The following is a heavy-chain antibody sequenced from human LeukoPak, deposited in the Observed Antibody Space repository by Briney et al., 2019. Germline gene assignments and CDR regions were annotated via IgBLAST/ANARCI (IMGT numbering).Heavy chain of an antibody. J-gene: IGHJ3*01. CDR3: ARDRLTSSSFRHYYDTAGYQSDAFDL. D-gene: IGHD3-22*01. Sequence: ASVNVSFKASGYTFTGYYMHWVRQAPGQGLEWMGWINPNSGGTNYAQKVQGRVTMTTDTSTTTAYMELRSLRSDDTAVYYCARDRLTSSSFRHYYDTAGYQSDAFDLWGQGTTVTVSS. CDR1: GYTFTGYY. CDR2: INPNSGGT. V-gene: IGHV1-2*02.